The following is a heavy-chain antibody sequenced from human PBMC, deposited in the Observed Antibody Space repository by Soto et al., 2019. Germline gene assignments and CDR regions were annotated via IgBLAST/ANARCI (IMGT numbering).Heavy chain of an antibody. Sequence: GESLKISCKGSGYSFTSYWIGWVRQMPGKGLESMGIIYPGDSDTRYSPSFQGQVTISADKSISTAYLQWSSLKASDTAMYYCARLCSGGDCYSSYYYYYGMDVWGQGTTVTVSS. CDR2: IYPGDSDT. D-gene: IGHD2-21*02. CDR1: GYSFTSYW. J-gene: IGHJ6*02. CDR3: ARLCSGGDCYSSYYYYYGMDV. V-gene: IGHV5-51*01.